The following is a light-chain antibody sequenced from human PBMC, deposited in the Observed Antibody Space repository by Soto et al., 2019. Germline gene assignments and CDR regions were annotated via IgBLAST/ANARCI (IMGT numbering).Light chain of an antibody. J-gene: IGKJ1*01. Sequence: EIVMTQSPATLSVSPGEGATLSCRASQSVSSNLAWYQQKPGQPPRILIYGASTRDTSIPARFSGSGSGTECTLTISRLQSEDFEVYYCQQYNNWPRTFGQGTKVDIK. CDR1: QSVSSN. CDR3: QQYNNWPRT. CDR2: GAS. V-gene: IGKV3-15*01.